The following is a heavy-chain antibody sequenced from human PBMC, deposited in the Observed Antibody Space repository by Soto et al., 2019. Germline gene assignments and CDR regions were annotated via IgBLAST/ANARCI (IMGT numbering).Heavy chain of an antibody. V-gene: IGHV4-61*01. CDR3: ARSPDYDFWSGYYTPRGYYGMDV. Sequence: SETLSLTCTVSGGSVSSGSYYWSWIRPPPGKGLVWIGYIYYSGRTNHNPPLKSRVTISVDTSKNQFSLKLSSLTAADKAVYYCARSPDYDFWSGYYTPRGYYGMDVWGQGTTVTVSS. J-gene: IGHJ6*02. D-gene: IGHD3-3*01. CDR1: GGSVSSGSYY. CDR2: IYYSGRT.